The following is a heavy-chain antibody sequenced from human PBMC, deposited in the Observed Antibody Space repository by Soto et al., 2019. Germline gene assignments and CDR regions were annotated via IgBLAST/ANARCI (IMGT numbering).Heavy chain of an antibody. CDR2: IYSGGST. CDR1: GFTVSSNY. V-gene: IGHV3-53*04. Sequence: EVQLVESGGGLVQPGGSLRLSCAASGFTVSSNYMSWVRQAPGKGLEWVSVIYSGGSTYYADSVKGRFTISRHNSKNTQYLQTNSLRAEDTAVYYSATGTTIGRFDYWGQGTQVTVSS. D-gene: IGHD1-7*01. CDR3: ATGTTIGRFDY. J-gene: IGHJ4*02.